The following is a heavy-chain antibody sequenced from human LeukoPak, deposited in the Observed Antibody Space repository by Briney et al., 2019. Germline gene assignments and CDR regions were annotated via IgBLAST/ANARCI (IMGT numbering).Heavy chain of an antibody. D-gene: IGHD3-3*01. V-gene: IGHV1-18*01. CDR3: ARANYDFWSGHASAEYFQH. J-gene: IGHJ1*01. Sequence: GASVKVSCKASGYSSTNYGISWVRQAPGQGLEWMGWIHIYRGNTNYAQKFQGRVTMTTDTSTSPVYMEVRGLRSDDTAMYYCARANYDFWSGHASAEYFQHWGQGTLVTVSS. CDR2: IHIYRGNT. CDR1: GYSSTNYG.